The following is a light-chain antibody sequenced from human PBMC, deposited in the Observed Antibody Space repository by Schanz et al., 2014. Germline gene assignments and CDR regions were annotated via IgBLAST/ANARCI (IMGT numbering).Light chain of an antibody. J-gene: IGKJ2*01. CDR3: QQYNSYRYT. Sequence: EIVLTQSPATLSLSPGERATLSCRASQSVSSYLAWYQQKPGQAPRLLIYGASTRATGIPARFSGSGSGTECTLTISSLQSEDFATYYCQQYNSYRYTFGQGTKV. CDR1: QSVSSY. V-gene: IGKV3-15*01. CDR2: GAS.